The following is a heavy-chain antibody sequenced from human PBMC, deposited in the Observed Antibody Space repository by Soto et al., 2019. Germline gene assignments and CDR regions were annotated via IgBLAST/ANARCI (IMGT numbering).Heavy chain of an antibody. CDR1: GFTFSSYG. Sequence: QVQLVESGGGVVQPGRSLRLSCAASGFTFSSYGMHWVRQAPGKGLEWVAVIWYDGSKKYYADSVKGRFTISRDNSKNTLCLQMNSRRGEDTAVYYCARAQDYYDSSGYYYSRGIDYWGRGTLVTVSS. D-gene: IGHD3-22*01. CDR2: IWYDGSKK. V-gene: IGHV3-33*01. CDR3: ARAQDYYDSSGYYYSRGIDY. J-gene: IGHJ4*02.